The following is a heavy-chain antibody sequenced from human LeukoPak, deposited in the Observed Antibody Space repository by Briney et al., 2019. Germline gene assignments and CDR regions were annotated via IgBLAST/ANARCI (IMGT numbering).Heavy chain of an antibody. CDR2: IRQDGGEK. V-gene: IGHV3-7*01. D-gene: IGHD6-13*01. CDR1: GFTFSSYW. CDR3: ARDGTAAGLYFDL. Sequence: QPGRSLRRSCAVSGFTFSSYWMNWVRQAPGKGLEWVASIRQDGGEKSYVDSVKGRFTCSRDNTKNSLYLQMSSLRAEDTAVYYCARDGTAAGLYFDLWGQGTLVTVSS. J-gene: IGHJ4*01.